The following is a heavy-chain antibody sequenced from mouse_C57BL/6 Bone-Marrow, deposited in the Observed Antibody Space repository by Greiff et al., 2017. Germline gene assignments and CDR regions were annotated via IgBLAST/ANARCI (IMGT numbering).Heavy chain of an antibody. Sequence: VQLQQSGAELVRPGASVKLSCKASGYTFTDYYINWVKQRPGQGLEWIARIYPGSGNTYYNEKFKGKATLTAEKSSSTAYMQLSSLTSEDSAVYFCARGATVVYWYFDVWGTGTTVTVSS. CDR2: IYPGSGNT. D-gene: IGHD1-1*01. J-gene: IGHJ1*03. CDR1: GYTFTDYY. V-gene: IGHV1-76*01. CDR3: ARGATVVYWYFDV.